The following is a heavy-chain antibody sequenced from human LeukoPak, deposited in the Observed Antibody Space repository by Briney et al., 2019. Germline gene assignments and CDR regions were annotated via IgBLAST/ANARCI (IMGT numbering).Heavy chain of an antibody. V-gene: IGHV4-59*01. Sequence: SETLSLTCTVSGGSISSYYWSWIRQHPGKGLEWIGYIDYSGSTNYNPSLKSRVTISVDTSKNQFSPKLSSVTAADTAVYYCARDSGSSWSGDAFDIWGQGTMVTVSS. D-gene: IGHD6-13*01. CDR1: GGSISSYY. J-gene: IGHJ3*02. CDR2: IDYSGST. CDR3: ARDSGSSWSGDAFDI.